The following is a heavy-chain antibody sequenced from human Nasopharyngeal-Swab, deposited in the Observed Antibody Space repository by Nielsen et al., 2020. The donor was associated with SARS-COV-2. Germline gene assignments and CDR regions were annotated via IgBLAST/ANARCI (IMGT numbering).Heavy chain of an antibody. J-gene: IGHJ3*01. CDR2: VSYDGSVK. CDR3: AKLAMVRGPLDAFDV. D-gene: IGHD3-10*01. Sequence: GGSLRLSCEASGFIFSDYGIHWVRQAPGKGLEWVAVVSYDGSVKNYADSVKGRFTISRDNSMNTLCLQMNSLRTEDTGLYYCAKLAMVRGPLDAFDVWGHGTLVTV. V-gene: IGHV3-30*18. CDR1: GFIFSDYG.